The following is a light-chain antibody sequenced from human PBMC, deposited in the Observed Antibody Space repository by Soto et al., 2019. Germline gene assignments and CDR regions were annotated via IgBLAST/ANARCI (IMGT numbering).Light chain of an antibody. Sequence: EIVLTQSTATLSLSPGERATLSCRASQSVTNYLVWYQQKPGRAPRLLIYEASKRATGIPARFSGSGSGTDFTLTIISLEPEDFAVYYCQQRTNWQYTFGQGTKLEIK. CDR2: EAS. CDR3: QQRTNWQYT. J-gene: IGKJ2*01. V-gene: IGKV3-11*01. CDR1: QSVTNY.